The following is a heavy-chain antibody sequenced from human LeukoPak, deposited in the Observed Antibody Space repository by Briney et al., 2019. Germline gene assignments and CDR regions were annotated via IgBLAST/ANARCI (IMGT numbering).Heavy chain of an antibody. V-gene: IGHV1-69*01. CDR1: GGTFSSYA. Sequence: SVKVSCKASGGTFSSYAISWVRQAPGQGLEWMGGIIPIFGTANYAQKFQGRVTITADESTSTAYMELSSLRSEDTAVYYCTRIEQYFGWLNHHYGMDVWGQGTTVTVSS. CDR2: IIPIFGTA. J-gene: IGHJ6*02. CDR3: TRIEQYFGWLNHHYGMDV. D-gene: IGHD3-9*01.